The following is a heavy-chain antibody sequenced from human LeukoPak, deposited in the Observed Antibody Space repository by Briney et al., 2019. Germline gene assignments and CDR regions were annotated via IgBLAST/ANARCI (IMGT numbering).Heavy chain of an antibody. V-gene: IGHV3-30*07. Sequence: PGGSLRLSCAASGLTFSNYAFHWFRQAPGRGPEWVAGISYDGNKKYYADSVKGRFTISRDNSKNTLYLQMNSLRAEDTAVYYCAKGSSSGLWSYYYYGMDVWGQGTTVTVSS. J-gene: IGHJ6*02. CDR3: AKGSSSGLWSYYYYGMDV. CDR1: GLTFSNYA. CDR2: ISYDGNKK. D-gene: IGHD6-13*01.